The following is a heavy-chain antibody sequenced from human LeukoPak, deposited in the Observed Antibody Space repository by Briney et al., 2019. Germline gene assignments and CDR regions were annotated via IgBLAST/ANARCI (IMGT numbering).Heavy chain of an antibody. J-gene: IGHJ4*02. V-gene: IGHV1-18*04. Sequence: ASVKVSCKASGYTFTSYGISWVRQAPGQGLEWMEWISAYNGNTNYAQKLQGRVTMTTDTSTSTAYMELRSLRSDDTAVYYCARNYYDILTGYYREYYFDYWGQGTLVTVSS. CDR3: ARNYYDILTGYYREYYFDY. D-gene: IGHD3-9*01. CDR1: GYTFTSYG. CDR2: ISAYNGNT.